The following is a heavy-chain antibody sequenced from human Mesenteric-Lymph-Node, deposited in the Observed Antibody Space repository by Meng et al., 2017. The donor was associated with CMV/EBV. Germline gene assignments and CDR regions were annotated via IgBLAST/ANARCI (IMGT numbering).Heavy chain of an antibody. CDR3: AREDCSTTNCYYYFDY. CDR1: GYTFTSYD. J-gene: IGHJ4*02. CDR2: INPSSGGT. Sequence: SGYTFTSYDISWVRQAPGQGLEWVGRINPSSGGTNFEQKFQGRVTMARDTSISTAYMELSRLRSDDTAVYYCAREDCSTTNCYYYFDYWGQGTLVTVSS. D-gene: IGHD2-2*01. V-gene: IGHV1-2*06.